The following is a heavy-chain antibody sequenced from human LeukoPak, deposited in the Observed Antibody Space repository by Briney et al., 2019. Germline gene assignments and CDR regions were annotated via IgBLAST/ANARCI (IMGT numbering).Heavy chain of an antibody. CDR3: TTGIMVQGVLLNP. J-gene: IGHJ4*02. CDR2: IKRKTDGGTT. Sequence: PGVSLRLSCAASGFIVTNAWMSWVRQAPGKGLEWVGRIKRKTDGGTTDYAAPVKGRFTISRDDSKNTLFLQMNSLKTEDTAVYYCTTGIMVQGVLLNPWGQGTLVTVSS. D-gene: IGHD3-10*01. CDR1: GFIVTNAW. V-gene: IGHV3-15*01.